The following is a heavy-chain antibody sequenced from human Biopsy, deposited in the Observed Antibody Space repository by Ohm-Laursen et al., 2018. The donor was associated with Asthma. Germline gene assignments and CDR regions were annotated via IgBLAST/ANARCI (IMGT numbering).Heavy chain of an antibody. D-gene: IGHD4-17*01. Sequence: SQTLSLTCSVSGGSINIGDYYWSWIRQHPVKGLEWIGYIYYSGSTYYNPSLKSRVSISLDTSKNQFSLSLTSVIAADTAVYYCARTTYGDDGFDPWGQGTLVTVSS. CDR1: GGSINIGDYY. CDR3: ARTTYGDDGFDP. J-gene: IGHJ5*02. CDR2: IYYSGST. V-gene: IGHV4-31*03.